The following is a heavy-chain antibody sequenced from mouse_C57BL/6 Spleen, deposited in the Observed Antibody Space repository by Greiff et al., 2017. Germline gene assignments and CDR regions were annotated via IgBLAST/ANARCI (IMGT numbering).Heavy chain of an antibody. CDR3: ARSKATVVATVDFDY. CDR2: IDPNSGGT. D-gene: IGHD1-1*01. CDR1: GYTFTSYW. Sequence: QVQLQQPGAELVKPGASVKLSCKASGYTFTSYWMHWVKQRPGRGLEWIGRIDPNSGGTKYNEKFKSKATLTVDKPSSTAYMQLSSLTSEDSAVXYCARSKATVVATVDFDYWGQGTTLTVSS. V-gene: IGHV1-72*01. J-gene: IGHJ2*01.